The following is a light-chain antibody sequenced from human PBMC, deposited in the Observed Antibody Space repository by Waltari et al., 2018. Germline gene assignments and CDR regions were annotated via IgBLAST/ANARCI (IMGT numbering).Light chain of an antibody. CDR2: EVN. CDR3: TSYAGSHNWV. J-gene: IGLJ2*01. V-gene: IGLV2-8*01. CDR1: RSDVGGSNY. Sequence: QSALTQPPSASGSPGQSVTISCTGTRSDVGGSNYVSWYQPHPGTAPKLMISEVNKRPSGVPDRFSGSKSGNTASLTVSGLQADDEADYYCTSYAGSHNWVFGGGTKLTVL.